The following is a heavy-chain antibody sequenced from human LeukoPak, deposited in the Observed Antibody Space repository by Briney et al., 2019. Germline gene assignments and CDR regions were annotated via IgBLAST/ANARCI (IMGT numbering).Heavy chain of an antibody. CDR1: GFTFDDYG. V-gene: IGHV3-20*01. J-gene: IGHJ3*02. D-gene: IGHD3-10*01. CDR2: INWNGGST. CDR3: ARVIDYGSGEDAFDI. Sequence: PGGSLRLSCAASGFTFDDYGMSWVRQAPGKGLEGVSGINWNGGSTGYADSVKGRFTISRDNAKNSLYLQMNSLRAEDTALYLCARVIDYGSGEDAFDIWGQGTMVTVSS.